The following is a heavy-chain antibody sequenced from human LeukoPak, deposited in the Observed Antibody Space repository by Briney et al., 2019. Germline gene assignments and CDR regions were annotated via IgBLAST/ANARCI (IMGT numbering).Heavy chain of an antibody. CDR1: GYTFTSYG. D-gene: IGHD6-13*01. CDR3: AKSAAAGTGVDY. CDR2: ISTYNGNT. V-gene: IGHV1-18*01. Sequence: ASVKVSCKASGYTFTSYGISWVRQAPGQGLEWMGWISTYNGNTNYAQKLQGRVTMTTDTSTSTAYMELRSLRSDDTAVYYCAKSAAAGTGVDYWGQGTLVTASS. J-gene: IGHJ4*02.